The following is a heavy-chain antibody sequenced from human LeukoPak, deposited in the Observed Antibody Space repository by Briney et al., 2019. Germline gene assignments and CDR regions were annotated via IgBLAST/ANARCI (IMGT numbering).Heavy chain of an antibody. J-gene: IGHJ4*02. CDR2: IKQDGSEK. Sequence: PGGSLRLSCAASGFTFSSYWMSWVRQAPGKGLEWVANIKQDGSEKYYVDSVKGRFTISRDNSKNTLYLQMNSLRAEDTAVYYCARGNSGPYCSSTSCPFDYWGQGTLVTVSS. D-gene: IGHD2-2*01. CDR1: GFTFSSYW. V-gene: IGHV3-7*03. CDR3: ARGNSGPYCSSTSCPFDY.